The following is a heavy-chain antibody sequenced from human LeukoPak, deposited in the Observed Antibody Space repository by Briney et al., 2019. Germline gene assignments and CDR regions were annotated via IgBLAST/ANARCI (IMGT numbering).Heavy chain of an antibody. Sequence: GRSLRLSCTGSGLVFSNYGIPWIRQAPGKGPEWISYISSSGDSEYYADSVKGRFTISRDNAKKSLYLQMNSLRAEDTAVYCCARDRGAVAGQYFDYWGQGTPVTVSS. CDR3: ARDRGAVAGQYFDY. CDR1: GLVFSNYG. V-gene: IGHV3-11*01. J-gene: IGHJ4*02. D-gene: IGHD6-19*01. CDR2: ISSSGDSE.